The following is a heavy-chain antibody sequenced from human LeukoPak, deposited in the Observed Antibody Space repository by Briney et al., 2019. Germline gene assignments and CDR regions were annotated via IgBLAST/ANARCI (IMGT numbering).Heavy chain of an antibody. Sequence: PGGSLRLSCAASGFTFSSYGMHWVRQAPGKGLEWVAVISYDGSNKYYADSVKGRFTISRDNSKNTLYLQMNSLRAEDTAVYYCAKGSLRGIEGIDYWGQGTLVTVSS. D-gene: IGHD3-16*01. CDR3: AKGSLRGIEGIDY. CDR1: GFTFSSYG. J-gene: IGHJ4*02. V-gene: IGHV3-30*18. CDR2: ISYDGSNK.